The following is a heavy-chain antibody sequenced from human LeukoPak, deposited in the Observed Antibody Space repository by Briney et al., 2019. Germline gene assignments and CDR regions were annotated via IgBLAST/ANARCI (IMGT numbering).Heavy chain of an antibody. CDR2: IYYSGST. CDR3: ARLASGWHGVDY. Sequence: PSETLSLTCTVSGGSISSSSYYWGWIRQPPGKGLEWIASIYYSGSTYYNPSLKSRVTISVDTSKNQFSLKLSSVTAADTAVYYCARLASGWHGVDYWGQGTLVTVSS. V-gene: IGHV4-39*01. CDR1: GGSISSSSYY. D-gene: IGHD6-19*01. J-gene: IGHJ4*02.